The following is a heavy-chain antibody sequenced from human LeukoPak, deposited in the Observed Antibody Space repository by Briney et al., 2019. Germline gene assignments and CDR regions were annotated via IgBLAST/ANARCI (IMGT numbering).Heavy chain of an antibody. V-gene: IGHV4-59*01. D-gene: IGHD6-13*01. J-gene: IGHJ4*02. CDR3: ARGDIAAAGTFFDY. Sequence: SETLSLTCTVSGGSISSYYWSWIRQPPGKGREWIGYIYYSGSTNYNPPLKSRSTISVDTSKNQFSLKLSSVTAADTAVYYCARGDIAAAGTFFDYWGQGTLVTVSS. CDR1: GGSISSYY. CDR2: IYYSGST.